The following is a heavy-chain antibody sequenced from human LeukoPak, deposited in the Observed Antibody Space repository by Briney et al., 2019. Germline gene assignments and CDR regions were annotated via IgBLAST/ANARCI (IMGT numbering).Heavy chain of an antibody. Sequence: GGSLRLSCAASGFTFRDYFMSWIRQAPGKGLEWVAYNNTAGNTIYYADSMKGRFTISRDNAKNSLYLQMNTLRAEDTAVYYCARATYDSSAVDAFDIWGQGTMVTVSP. V-gene: IGHV3-11*01. J-gene: IGHJ3*02. CDR3: ARATYDSSAVDAFDI. D-gene: IGHD3-22*01. CDR2: NNTAGNTI. CDR1: GFTFRDYF.